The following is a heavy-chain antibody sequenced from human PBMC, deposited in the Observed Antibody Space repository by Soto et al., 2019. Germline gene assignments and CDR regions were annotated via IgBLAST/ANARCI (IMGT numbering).Heavy chain of an antibody. D-gene: IGHD6-19*01. CDR3: ARDLSYRKWLVRQNSGNYGMDV. V-gene: IGHV3-21*01. J-gene: IGHJ6*02. CDR2: ISSSSSYI. Sequence: GGSLRLCCAASGFTFSSYSMNWVRQAPGKGLEWVSSISSSSSYIYYADSVKGRFTISRDNAKNSLYLQMNSLRAEDTAVYYCARDLSYRKWLVRQNSGNYGMDVWGQGTTVTVSS. CDR1: GFTFSSYS.